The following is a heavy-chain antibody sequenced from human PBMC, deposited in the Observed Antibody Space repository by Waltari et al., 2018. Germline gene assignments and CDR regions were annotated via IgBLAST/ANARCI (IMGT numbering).Heavy chain of an antibody. CDR1: GDSISNNFF. CDR2: VHQSGRS. CDR3: ASDRGRGLYLDS. D-gene: IGHD2-15*01. Sequence: QVQLQESGPGLVKPSGTLSLTCTVSGDSISNNFFWSWVRQSPGKGLEWIGQVHQSGRSNYNPSLESRVTVSMDTSKNQFSQKMTSVTAADTAIYYCASDRGRGLYLDSWGQGTLVTVSP. V-gene: IGHV4-4*02. J-gene: IGHJ4*02.